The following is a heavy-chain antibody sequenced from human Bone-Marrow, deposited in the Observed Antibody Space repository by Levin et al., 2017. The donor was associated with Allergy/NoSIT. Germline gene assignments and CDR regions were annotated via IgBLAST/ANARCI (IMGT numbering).Heavy chain of an antibody. Sequence: GESLKISCAASGFTFSNYRMIWVRQAPGKGLEWVSAISRSSSYIYYADSVKGRFTISRDNAKNSLYLQMNSLRVEDTAVYSCARVLMDESETYGMDVWGQGTTVTVSS. CDR1: GFTFSNYR. CDR2: ISRSSSYI. CDR3: ARVLMDESETYGMDV. J-gene: IGHJ6*02. V-gene: IGHV3-21*01. D-gene: IGHD3-16*01.